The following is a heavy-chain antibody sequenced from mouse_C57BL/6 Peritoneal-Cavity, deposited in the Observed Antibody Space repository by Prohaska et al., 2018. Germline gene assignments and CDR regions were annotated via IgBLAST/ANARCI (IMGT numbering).Heavy chain of an antibody. V-gene: IGHV5-17*01. J-gene: IGHJ3*01. Sequence: EVQLVESGGGLVKPGGSLKLSCAASGFTFSDYGMHWVRQAPETGMEWVAYFSSGSSTIYDADTVKRRYTISRDNAKSTLFLQITRLRSEDTAMYYCARDPAWFAYWGQGTLVTVSA. CDR3: ARDPAWFAY. CDR1: GFTFSDYG. CDR2: FSSGSSTI.